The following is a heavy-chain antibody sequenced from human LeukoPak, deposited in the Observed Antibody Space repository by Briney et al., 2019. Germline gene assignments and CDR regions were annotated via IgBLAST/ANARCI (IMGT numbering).Heavy chain of an antibody. CDR3: AKCRQYTSVCFFDY. Sequence: PGGSLRLSCAASGFTFDDYAMHWVRHAPGKGLEWVSGISWNSGSIGYADSVKGRFTISRDNAKNSLYLQMNSLRAEDTALYYCAKCRQYTSVCFFDYWGQGTLVTVSS. D-gene: IGHD6-19*01. V-gene: IGHV3-9*01. CDR1: GFTFDDYA. J-gene: IGHJ4*02. CDR2: ISWNSGSI.